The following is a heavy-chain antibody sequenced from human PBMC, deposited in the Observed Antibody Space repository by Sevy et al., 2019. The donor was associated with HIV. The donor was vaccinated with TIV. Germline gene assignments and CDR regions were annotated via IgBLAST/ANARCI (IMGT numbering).Heavy chain of an antibody. J-gene: IGHJ6*02. CDR3: AKDQSRYYGSGSYRYGMDV. D-gene: IGHD3-10*01. CDR2: ISYDGSNK. CDR1: GFTFSSYG. Sequence: GGSLRLSCAASGFTFSSYGMHWVRQAPGKGLEWMAVISYDGSNKYYADSVKGRFTISRDNSKNTLYLQMNSLRAEDTAVYYCAKDQSRYYGSGSYRYGMDVWGQGTTVTVSS. V-gene: IGHV3-30*18.